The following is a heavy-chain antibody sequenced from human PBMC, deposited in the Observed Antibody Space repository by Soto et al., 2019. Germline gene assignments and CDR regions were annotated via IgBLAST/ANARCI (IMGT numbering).Heavy chain of an antibody. CDR1: GFTFSSYG. J-gene: IGHJ4*02. V-gene: IGHV3-30*18. CDR2: ISYDGSNK. D-gene: IGHD1-26*01. CDR3: AKDRNQISKWELREYYFDY. Sequence: GGSLRLSCAASGFTFSSYGMHWVRQAPGKGLEWVAVISYDGSNKYYADSVKGRFTISRDNSKNTLYLQMNSLRAEDTAVYYCAKDRNQISKWELREYYFDYWGQGTLVTVSS.